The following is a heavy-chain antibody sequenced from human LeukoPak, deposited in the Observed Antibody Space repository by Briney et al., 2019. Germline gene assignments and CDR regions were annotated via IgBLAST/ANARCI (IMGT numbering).Heavy chain of an antibody. CDR2: ISSAGSTK. D-gene: IGHD6-19*01. V-gene: IGHV3-30-3*01. Sequence: PGTSLRLSCAASGFTFNTYAMHWVRQAAGMGLEWVAVISSAGSTKYYADSVKGRFTVSRDNSENTLYLQMNSLRAEDTAVYYCARRIFQGSSGWYLFAYWGQGTLVTVSS. J-gene: IGHJ4*02. CDR3: ARRIFQGSSGWYLFAY. CDR1: GFTFNTYA.